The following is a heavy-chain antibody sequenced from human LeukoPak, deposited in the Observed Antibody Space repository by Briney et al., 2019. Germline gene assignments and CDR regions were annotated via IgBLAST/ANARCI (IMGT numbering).Heavy chain of an antibody. J-gene: IGHJ6*02. CDR3: AREAYDFWSGRDAYYGMDV. V-gene: IGHV1-18*01. CDR1: GYTFASYG. D-gene: IGHD3-3*01. Sequence: ASVKVSCKTSGYTFASYGVSWVRQAPGQGLEWMAWISPYNGNTNYAQKLQGRVTLTTDTSTSTAYMELRSLRSDDTAVYYCAREAYDFWSGRDAYYGMDVWGQGTTVTVSS. CDR2: ISPYNGNT.